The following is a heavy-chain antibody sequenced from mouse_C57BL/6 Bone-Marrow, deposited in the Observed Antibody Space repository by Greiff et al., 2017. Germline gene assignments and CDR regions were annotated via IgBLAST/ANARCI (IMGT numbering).Heavy chain of an antibody. CDR2: IDPSDSYT. Sequence: QVQLQQPGAELVRPGTSVKLSCKASGYTFTSYWMHWVKQRPGQGLEWIGVIDPSDSYTNYNQKFKGKATLTVDTSSSTAYMQLSSLTSEDSAVYDCARRDYYGSRDWFAYWGQGTLVTVSA. D-gene: IGHD1-1*01. J-gene: IGHJ3*01. CDR1: GYTFTSYW. CDR3: ARRDYYGSRDWFAY. V-gene: IGHV1-59*01.